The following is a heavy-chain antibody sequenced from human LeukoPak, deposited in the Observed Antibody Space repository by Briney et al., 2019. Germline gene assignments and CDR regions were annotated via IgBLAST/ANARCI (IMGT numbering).Heavy chain of an antibody. CDR3: AKDRHGDLGY. Sequence: SGGSLRLSCAASGFTFSNAWMSWVRQAPGKGLEWVSAISGSGGSTYYADSVKGRFTISRDNSKNTLYLQMNSLRAEDTAVYYCAKDRHGDLGYWGQGTLVTVSS. CDR1: GFTFSNAW. V-gene: IGHV3-23*01. D-gene: IGHD4-17*01. CDR2: ISGSGGST. J-gene: IGHJ4*02.